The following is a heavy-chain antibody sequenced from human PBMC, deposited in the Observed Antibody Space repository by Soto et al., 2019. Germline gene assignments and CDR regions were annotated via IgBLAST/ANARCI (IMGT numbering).Heavy chain of an antibody. CDR2: IRSKANSYAT. CDR3: TRLVGPAVAGKPFDY. CDR1: GFTFSGSA. V-gene: IGHV3-73*01. Sequence: EVQLVESGGGLVQPGGSLKLSCAASGFTFSGSAMHWVHQASGKGLEWVGRIRSKANSYATAYAASVKGRFTISRDDSKNTAYLQMNSLKTEDTAVYYCTRLVGPAVAGKPFDYWGQGTLVTVSS. J-gene: IGHJ4*02. D-gene: IGHD6-19*01.